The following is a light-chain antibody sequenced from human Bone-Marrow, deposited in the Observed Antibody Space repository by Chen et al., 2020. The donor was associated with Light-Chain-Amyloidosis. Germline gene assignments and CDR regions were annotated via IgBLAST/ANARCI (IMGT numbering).Light chain of an antibody. V-gene: IGLV1-44*01. CDR2: RNN. Sequence: QSLLTQPPSASGTPGQRVTISCSGSSSNIGSLTVNWYQQLPGTAPKLLIYRNNQRPSGVPDRFSGSKSGTAASLAITGLQAEDEADYYCQSYDSSLSGWVFGGGTKLTVL. CDR1: SSNIGSLT. CDR3: QSYDSSLSGWV. J-gene: IGLJ3*02.